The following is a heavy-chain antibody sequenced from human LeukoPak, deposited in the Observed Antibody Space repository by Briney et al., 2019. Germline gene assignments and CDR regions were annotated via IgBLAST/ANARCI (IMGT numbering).Heavy chain of an antibody. J-gene: IGHJ4*02. CDR2: IYYDGYT. CDR3: ARHLNCGDICYFLDY. CDR1: GGSIISYY. V-gene: IGHV4-59*08. D-gene: IGHD2-21*02. Sequence: SETLSLTCTVSGGSIISYYWSWIRQPPGKGLKWIGDIYYDGYTNYNPSLKSRVAISVDTSKNQFSLKLSSVTAADTAVYYCARHLNCGDICYFLDYWGQGTLVTVSS.